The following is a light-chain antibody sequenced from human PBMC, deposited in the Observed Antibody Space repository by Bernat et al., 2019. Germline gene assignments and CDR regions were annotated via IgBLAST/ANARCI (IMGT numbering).Light chain of an antibody. J-gene: IGKJ3*01. CDR2: YAS. V-gene: IGKV1-33*01. CDR1: HGIHSF. Sequence: DRVTITCRASHGIHSFLSWFQHKPGQAPKPLLYYASSLSTGVPSRFIGSGSGTDYTLTISSQQPEDIATYYCHQYDNSPFTFGPGTRLDI. CDR3: HQYDNSPFT.